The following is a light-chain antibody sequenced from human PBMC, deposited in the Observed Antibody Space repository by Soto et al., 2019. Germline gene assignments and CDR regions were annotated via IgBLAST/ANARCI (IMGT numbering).Light chain of an antibody. Sequence: EIVMTQSPATLSVSPGERATLSCRASQNVLSNLAWYQQKRGQAPRLLIYGASTRATGLPGRFSGSGSGTQFTLTISSLQSEDFAVYYCQQRSNWPPLTFGGGTRVEIK. CDR1: QNVLSN. J-gene: IGKJ4*01. V-gene: IGKV3-15*01. CDR3: QQRSNWPPLT. CDR2: GAS.